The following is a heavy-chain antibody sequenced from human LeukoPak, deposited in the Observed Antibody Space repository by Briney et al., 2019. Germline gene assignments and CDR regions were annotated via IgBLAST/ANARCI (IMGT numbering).Heavy chain of an antibody. CDR2: ISGSGGST. D-gene: IGHD3-9*01. J-gene: IGHJ4*02. CDR1: GFTFSNYA. CDR3: AKEPSNRYFEQFDY. V-gene: IGHV3-23*01. Sequence: GGSLRLSCAASGFTFSNYAMSWVRQAPGKGLEWVSAISGSGGSTYYADPVKDRFTISRDNSKNTLYLQMNSLRAEDTAVYYCAKEPSNRYFEQFDYWGEGTLVTVSS.